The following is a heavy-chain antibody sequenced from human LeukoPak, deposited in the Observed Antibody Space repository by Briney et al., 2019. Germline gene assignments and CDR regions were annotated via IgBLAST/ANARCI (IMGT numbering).Heavy chain of an antibody. J-gene: IGHJ3*02. CDR1: GFTFSSYA. D-gene: IGHD3-22*01. Sequence: QPGGSLTLSCAPSGFTFSSYAMSCVRQAPGKGLECVSAISGSCCSTYYADSVKGRFTLSRDHSKNTLYLQMISLRAEDTAVYYCAKGRDYYDSSGYQGTDDFDIWGKGTMVTVSS. V-gene: IGHV3-23*01. CDR3: AKGRDYYDSSGYQGTDDFDI. CDR2: ISGSCCST.